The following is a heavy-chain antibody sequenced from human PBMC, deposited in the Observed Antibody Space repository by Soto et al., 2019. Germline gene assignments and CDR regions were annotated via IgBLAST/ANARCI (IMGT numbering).Heavy chain of an antibody. D-gene: IGHD7-27*01. Sequence: GGSLRLSCAASGFTFSSYSMNWVRQAPGKGLEWVSYISSSSSTIYYADSVKGRFTISRDNAKNSLYLQMNSLRVEDTAVYYCARPGVYLDYWGQGTLVTVSS. CDR3: ARPGVYLDY. CDR1: GFTFSSYS. J-gene: IGHJ4*02. V-gene: IGHV3-48*01. CDR2: ISSSSSTI.